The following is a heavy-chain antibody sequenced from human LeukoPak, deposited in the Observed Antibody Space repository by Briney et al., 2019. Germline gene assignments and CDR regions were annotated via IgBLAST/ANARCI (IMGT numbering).Heavy chain of an antibody. CDR3: ARAPATISSAFDI. Sequence: PSETLSLTCAVSGYSISSGYYWGWIRQPPGKGLEWIGSIYHSGSTYYNPSLKSRVTISVDTSKNQFSLKLSSVTAADTAVYYCARAPATISSAFDIWGQGTMATVSS. J-gene: IGHJ3*02. CDR2: IYHSGST. CDR1: GYSISSGYY. D-gene: IGHD5-24*01. V-gene: IGHV4-38-2*01.